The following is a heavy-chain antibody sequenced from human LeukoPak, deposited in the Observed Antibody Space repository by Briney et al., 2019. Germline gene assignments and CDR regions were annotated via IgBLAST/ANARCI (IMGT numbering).Heavy chain of an antibody. Sequence: GRSLRLSCAASGFTFSSYGMHWVRQAPGKGLEWVANIKQDGSEKYYVDSVKGRFTISRDNAKNSLYLRMNSLRAEDTAVYYCARDERGGSYVGYWGQGTLVTVSS. V-gene: IGHV3-7*01. J-gene: IGHJ4*02. CDR2: IKQDGSEK. D-gene: IGHD1-26*01. CDR3: ARDERGGSYVGY. CDR1: GFTFSSYG.